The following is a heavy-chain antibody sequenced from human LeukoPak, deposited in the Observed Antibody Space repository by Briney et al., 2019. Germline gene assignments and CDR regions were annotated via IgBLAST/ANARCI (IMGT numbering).Heavy chain of an antibody. CDR2: ISYDGSNK. V-gene: IGHV3-30*18. D-gene: IGHD5-18*01. Sequence: PGGSLRLSCAASGFTFSSYGMHWVRQAPGKGLEWVAVISYDGSNKYYADSVKGRFTISRDNSKNTLYLQMNSLRAEDTAVYYCAKVKYSYVPGIFFDYWGQGTLVTVSS. J-gene: IGHJ4*02. CDR3: AKVKYSYVPGIFFDY. CDR1: GFTFSSYG.